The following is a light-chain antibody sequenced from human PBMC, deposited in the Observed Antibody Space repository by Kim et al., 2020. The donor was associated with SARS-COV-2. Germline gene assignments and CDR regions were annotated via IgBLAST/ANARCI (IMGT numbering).Light chain of an antibody. CDR2: END. J-gene: IGLJ3*02. Sequence: NFMLTQPHSVSESPGKTVTISCTRSSGSIGSSYVQWYQQRPGSAPTTVIYENDERPSGVFARFSGSIDSSSNSASLTISGLKTEDEADYYCQSYDSTNWVFGGGTKLTVL. CDR1: SGSIGSSY. V-gene: IGLV6-57*04. CDR3: QSYDSTNWV.